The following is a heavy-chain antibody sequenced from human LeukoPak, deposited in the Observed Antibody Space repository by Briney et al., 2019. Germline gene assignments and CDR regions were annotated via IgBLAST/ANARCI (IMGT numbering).Heavy chain of an antibody. CDR2: ISGSGGST. V-gene: IGHV3-23*01. Sequence: GGSLRLSCVASGLTFSSYAMSWVRQAPGKGLEWVSAISGSGGSTYYADSVKGRFTVSRDNSKNTLYLQMNSLRVEDTAVYSCAKDPSYDYGMDVWGKGTTVTVSS. J-gene: IGHJ6*04. CDR3: AKDPSYDYGMDV. CDR1: GLTFSSYA.